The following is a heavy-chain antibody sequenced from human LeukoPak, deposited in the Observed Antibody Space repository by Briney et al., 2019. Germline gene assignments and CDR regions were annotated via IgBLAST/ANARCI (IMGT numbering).Heavy chain of an antibody. D-gene: IGHD5-18*01. J-gene: IGHJ4*02. CDR1: GFNFNNYD. CDR3: AKMEGVQLWLMGSDY. CDR2: ISGSGGGT. Sequence: QAGGSLRLSCVASGFNFNNYDLHWVRQAPGKGLEWVSGISGSGGGTYYADSVKGRFTISRDNSKNTLYLQMNSLRAEDTAVYYCAKMEGVQLWLMGSDYWGQGSLVTVSS. V-gene: IGHV3-23*01.